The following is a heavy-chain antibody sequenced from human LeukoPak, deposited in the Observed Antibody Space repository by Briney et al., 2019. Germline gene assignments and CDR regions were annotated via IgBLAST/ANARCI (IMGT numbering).Heavy chain of an antibody. V-gene: IGHV3-30*04. J-gene: IGHJ4*02. CDR2: ISYDGSNK. Sequence: GGSLRLSCAASGFTFSSYAMHWVRQAPGQGLEWVAVISYDGSNKYYADSVKGRFTIYRDNAKNTLYLQMNSLRAEDTALYYCAKGRGIGDRRFFDYWGQGTVVTVSS. D-gene: IGHD3-16*01. CDR3: AKGRGIGDRRFFDY. CDR1: GFTFSSYA.